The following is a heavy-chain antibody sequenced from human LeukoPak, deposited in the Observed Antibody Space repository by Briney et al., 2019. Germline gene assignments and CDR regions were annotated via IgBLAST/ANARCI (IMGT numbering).Heavy chain of an antibody. V-gene: IGHV3-7*01. CDR3: ARVDYTDEGWGY. J-gene: IGHJ4*02. CDR1: GFTFSRYW. D-gene: IGHD4-11*01. Sequence: GGSLRLSCATSGFTFSRYWMSWVRQAPGKGLEWVANIDQDGSNKNYVDPVRGRFTISRDDARNSLFLQMNSLRAEDTAMYYCARVDYTDEGWGYWGQGTLVTVSS. CDR2: IDQDGSNK.